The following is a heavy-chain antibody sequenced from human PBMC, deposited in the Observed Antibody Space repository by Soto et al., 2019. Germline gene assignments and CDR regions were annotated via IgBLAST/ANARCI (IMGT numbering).Heavy chain of an antibody. V-gene: IGHV4-31*03. Sequence: QVQLQESGPGLVKPSQTLSLTCTVSGGSISSGGYYWSWSRQHPGKGLEWIGYIYYSGSTYYNPSLPSRVTISVDTSKNQSSLQLSSVSAADTAVYYCARVPAPGLSLFDYWGQGTLVTVSS. J-gene: IGHJ4*02. CDR2: IYYSGST. CDR1: GGSISSGGYY. CDR3: ARVPAPGLSLFDY.